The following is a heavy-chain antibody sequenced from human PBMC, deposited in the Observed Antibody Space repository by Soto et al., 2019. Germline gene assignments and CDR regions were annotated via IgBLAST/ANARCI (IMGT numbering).Heavy chain of an antibody. Sequence: GGSLRLSCTASGFTFGNYAINWVRQAPGKGLEWVGLIRNQTYSGATEYAASMKGRFTISRDDSKNIAYLQMNSLKTEDSAVYYCTRAESPNIAYFFDYRGQGTLVTVSS. V-gene: IGHV3-49*04. CDR1: GFTFGNYA. CDR3: TRAESPNIAYFFDY. J-gene: IGHJ4*02. CDR2: IRNQTYSGAT.